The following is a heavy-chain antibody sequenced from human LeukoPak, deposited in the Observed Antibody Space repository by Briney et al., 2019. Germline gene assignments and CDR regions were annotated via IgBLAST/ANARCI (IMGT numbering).Heavy chain of an antibody. Sequence: SETLSLTCTVSGYSISSGYYWGWIRQPPGKGLEWIGSIYHSGSTYYNPSLKSRVTISVDTSKNQFSLKLGSVTAADTAVYYCASGIAAAGTLDYWGQGTLVTVSS. J-gene: IGHJ4*02. CDR3: ASGIAAAGTLDY. CDR2: IYHSGST. V-gene: IGHV4-38-2*02. CDR1: GYSISSGYY. D-gene: IGHD6-13*01.